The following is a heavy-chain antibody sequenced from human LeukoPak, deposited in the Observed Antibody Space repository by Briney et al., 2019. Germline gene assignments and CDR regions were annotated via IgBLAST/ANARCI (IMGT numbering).Heavy chain of an antibody. J-gene: IGHJ5*02. Sequence: GGSLRLSCAASGFTFSSYGMHWVRQAPGKGLEWVAVISYDGSNKYYADSVKGRFTISRDNSKNTLYLQMNSLRAEDTAVYYCAKAVFDPWGQGTLVTVSS. CDR1: GFTFSSYG. V-gene: IGHV3-30*18. CDR3: AKAVFDP. CDR2: ISYDGSNK.